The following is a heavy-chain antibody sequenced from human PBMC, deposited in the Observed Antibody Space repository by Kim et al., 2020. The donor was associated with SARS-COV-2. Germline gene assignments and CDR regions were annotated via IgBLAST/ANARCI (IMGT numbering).Heavy chain of an antibody. J-gene: IGHJ3*02. CDR3: AAGPPYCGGDCYLFPFDI. CDR1: GFTFTSSA. CDR2: IVVGSGNT. V-gene: IGHV1-58*01. D-gene: IGHD2-21*02. Sequence: SVKVSCKASGFTFTSSAVQWVRQARGQRLEWIGWIVVGSGNTNYAQKFQERVTITRDMSTSTAYMELSSLRSEDTAVYYCAAGPPYCGGDCYLFPFDIWGQGTMVTVSS.